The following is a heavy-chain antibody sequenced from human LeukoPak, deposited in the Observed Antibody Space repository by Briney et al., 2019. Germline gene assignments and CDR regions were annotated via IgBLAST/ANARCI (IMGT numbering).Heavy chain of an antibody. Sequence: SETLSLTCTVSGCTISSYDWIWIRQPPSKEMERNGHIYYSGSTNYNPSLKSRFTISVETCKNRFSLKLGSVTAAHTAVYYCARGGDGMVRGFDPWGQGTLVTVSS. CDR1: GCTISSYD. V-gene: IGHV4-59*01. CDR2: IYYSGST. D-gene: IGHD3-10*01. CDR3: ARGGDGMVRGFDP. J-gene: IGHJ5*02.